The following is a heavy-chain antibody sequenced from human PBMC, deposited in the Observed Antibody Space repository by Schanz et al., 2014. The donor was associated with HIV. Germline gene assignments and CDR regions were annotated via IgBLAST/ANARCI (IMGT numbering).Heavy chain of an antibody. V-gene: IGHV1-8*01. Sequence: QVQLVQSGAEVKKPGASVKVSCKASGYTFTIYDINWVRQATGQGLEWMGWMNPNSGNTGYAEKFQGRVDMTRTTSISTAYMELRGLTSEDTAVYFCARARAKIEGRPVGNWFDPWGQGTLVTVSS. CDR1: GYTFTIYD. J-gene: IGHJ5*02. CDR2: MNPNSGNT. CDR3: ARARAKIEGRPVGNWFDP. D-gene: IGHD6-6*01.